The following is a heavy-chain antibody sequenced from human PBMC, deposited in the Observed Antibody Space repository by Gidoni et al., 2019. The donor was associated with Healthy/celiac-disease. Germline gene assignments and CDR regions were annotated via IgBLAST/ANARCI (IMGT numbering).Heavy chain of an antibody. CDR3: ARDNNFLVATTIDY. Sequence: QVQLVESGGGVVQPGRSLRLSCAASGFTFSSYAMHWVRQAPGKGLEWVAVISYDGSNKYYADSVKGRFTISRDNSKNTLYLQMNSLRAEDTAVYYCARDNNFLVATTIDYWGQGTLVTVSS. CDR2: ISYDGSNK. V-gene: IGHV3-30*01. CDR1: GFTFSSYA. D-gene: IGHD5-12*01. J-gene: IGHJ4*02.